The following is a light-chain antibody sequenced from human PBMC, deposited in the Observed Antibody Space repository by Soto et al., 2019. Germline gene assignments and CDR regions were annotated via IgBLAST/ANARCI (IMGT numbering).Light chain of an antibody. CDR2: GAS. J-gene: IGKJ2*01. CDR3: HQYDDGPYT. V-gene: IGKV3-15*01. CDR1: QSVSSN. Sequence: EIVMTQSPATLSVSPGERATLSCRASQSVSSNVAWYQQIPGQTPRLLIYGASTRATGIPVRFSGSGSGTEFTLTISSLQSEDFAVYYCHQYDDGPYTFGQGTQVEI.